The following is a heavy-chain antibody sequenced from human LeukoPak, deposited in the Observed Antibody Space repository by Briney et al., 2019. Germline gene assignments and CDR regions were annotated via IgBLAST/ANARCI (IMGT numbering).Heavy chain of an antibody. J-gene: IGHJ6*03. V-gene: IGHV1-18*01. CDR3: ARDPYSGSYSDYYYYYMDV. CDR2: ISAYNGNT. D-gene: IGHD1-26*01. Sequence: GASVKVSCKASGYTFTSYGISWVRQAPGQGLEWMGWISAYNGNTNYAQKLQGRVTTTTDTSTSTAYMELRSLRAEDTAVYYCARDPYSGSYSDYYYYYMDVWGKGTTVTVSS. CDR1: GYTFTSYG.